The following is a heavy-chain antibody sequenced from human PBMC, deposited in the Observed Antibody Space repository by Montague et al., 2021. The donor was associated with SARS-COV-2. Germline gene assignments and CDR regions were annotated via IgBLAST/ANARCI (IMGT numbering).Heavy chain of an antibody. Sequence: SETLSLTCTVSGGSISSYYWSWIRQPPGKGLERIGYIYYSGSTNYNPSLKGRVTMSVDTSKNQFSLKLSSVTAADTAVYYCARVFPRWLQFDPYFDYWGQGTLVTVSS. CDR2: IYYSGST. CDR1: GGSISSYY. J-gene: IGHJ4*02. CDR3: ARVFPRWLQFDPYFDY. V-gene: IGHV4-59*01. D-gene: IGHD5-24*01.